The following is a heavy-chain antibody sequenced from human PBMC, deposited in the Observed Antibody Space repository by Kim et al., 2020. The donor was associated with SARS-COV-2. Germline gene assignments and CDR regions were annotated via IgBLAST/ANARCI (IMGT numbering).Heavy chain of an antibody. Sequence: KGRFTISRDNAKNALYLQMNSLRAEDTAVYYCARGEYYYDSSGYHDAFDIWGQGTMVTVSS. CDR3: ARGEYYYDSSGYHDAFDI. J-gene: IGHJ3*02. D-gene: IGHD3-22*01. V-gene: IGHV3-11*06.